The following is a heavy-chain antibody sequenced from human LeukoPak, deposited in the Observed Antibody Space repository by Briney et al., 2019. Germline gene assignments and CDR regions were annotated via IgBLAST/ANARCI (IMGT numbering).Heavy chain of an antibody. CDR3: ARAPGYCSGGSCYSVVVDY. V-gene: IGHV3-21*01. Sequence: PGGSLRLSCAASGFTFSTYTIHWVRQAPGKGLEWVSPISSSSSYIFYADSVKGRFTVSRDNAKSSLYLQMNSLRAEDTAVYYCARAPGYCSGGSCYSVVVDYWGQGTLVTVSS. J-gene: IGHJ4*02. D-gene: IGHD2-15*01. CDR1: GFTFSTYT. CDR2: ISSSSSYI.